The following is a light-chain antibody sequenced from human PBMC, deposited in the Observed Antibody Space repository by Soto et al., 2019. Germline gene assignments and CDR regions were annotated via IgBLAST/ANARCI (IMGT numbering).Light chain of an antibody. Sequence: EIVMTQSPATLSVSPGERVTLSCRARESLSTYVAWYQQKPGQAPRLLIYGASTKPTGIPARFSGSGSATDFTLTISSLQSEDFAVYYCQSYNDWPFTFGQGTKLEI. J-gene: IGKJ2*01. CDR1: ESLSTY. CDR2: GAS. V-gene: IGKV3-15*01. CDR3: QSYNDWPFT.